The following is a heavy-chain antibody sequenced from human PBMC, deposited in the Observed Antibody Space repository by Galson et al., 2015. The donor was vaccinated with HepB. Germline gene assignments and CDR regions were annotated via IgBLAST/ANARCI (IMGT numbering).Heavy chain of an antibody. CDR3: ASEGYCTTRRCGRDHCYYYYMDV. CDR2: IYNSGST. V-gene: IGHV4-30-4*01. Sequence: LSLTCTVSGGSISSGDYYWSWIRQPPGKGLEWIGHIYNSGSTQYNPSLKSRVTISVDASENQFSLKLTSVTAADTAMYYCASEGYCTTRRCGRDHCYYYYMDVWGKGTTVTVSS. D-gene: IGHD2-8*01. J-gene: IGHJ6*03. CDR1: GGSISSGDYY.